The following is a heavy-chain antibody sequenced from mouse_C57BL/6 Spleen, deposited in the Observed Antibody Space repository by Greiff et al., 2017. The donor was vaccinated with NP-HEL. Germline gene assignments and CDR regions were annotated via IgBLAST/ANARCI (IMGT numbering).Heavy chain of an antibody. D-gene: IGHD2-4*01. V-gene: IGHV1-82*01. CDR3: ARQEITTRAYDY. J-gene: IGHJ2*01. CDR2: IYPGDGDT. CDR1: GYAFSSSW. Sequence: QVQLQQSGPELVKPGASVKISCKASGYAFSSSWMNWVKQRPGKGLEWIGRIYPGDGDTNYNGKFKGKATLTADKSSSTAYMQLSSLTSEDSAVYFCARQEITTRAYDYWGQGTTLTVSS.